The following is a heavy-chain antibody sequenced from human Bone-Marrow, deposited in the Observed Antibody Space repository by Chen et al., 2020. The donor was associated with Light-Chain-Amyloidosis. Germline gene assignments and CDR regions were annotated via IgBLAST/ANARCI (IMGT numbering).Heavy chain of an antibody. CDR1: GYTFPNYW. CDR3: ARRRDGYNFDY. Sequence: EVQLEQSGPEVKKPGESLKISCKGSGYTFPNYWIGWVRQMPGKGLEWMGVISPADSDARYSPSFEGQVTISADKSITTAYLQWRSLKASDTAMYYCARRRDGYNFDYWGQGTLV. D-gene: IGHD5-12*01. J-gene: IGHJ4*02. V-gene: IGHV5-51*01. CDR2: ISPADSDA.